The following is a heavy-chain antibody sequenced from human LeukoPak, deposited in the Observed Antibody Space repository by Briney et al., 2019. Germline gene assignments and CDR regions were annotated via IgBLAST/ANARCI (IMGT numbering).Heavy chain of an antibody. CDR2: INPNSGGT. Sequence: ASVKVSCKASGYTFTGYYMHWVRQAPGQGLEWMGWINPNSGGTNYAQKLQGRVTMTTDTSTSTAYMELRSLRSDDTAVYYCARLPVDTAMVAFDYWGQGTLVTVSS. V-gene: IGHV1-2*02. CDR3: ARLPVDTAMVAFDY. J-gene: IGHJ4*02. D-gene: IGHD5-18*01. CDR1: GYTFTGYY.